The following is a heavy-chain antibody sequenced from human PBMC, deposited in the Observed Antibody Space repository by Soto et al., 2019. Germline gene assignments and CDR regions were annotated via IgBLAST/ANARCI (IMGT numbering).Heavy chain of an antibody. D-gene: IGHD3-10*01. CDR3: TASKTAGGFDV. Sequence: EVQVVESGEGLVKPEGSLRLSCAVSGFTFTDAYMGWVRQAPGKGLEWVGRIVRRVDGGTIDYAAPVKGRFTISGDESKNTLYLQMNSLRNEDTAMYYCTASKTAGGFDVWGPGTTVTVS. J-gene: IGHJ3*01. V-gene: IGHV3-15*04. CDR1: GFTFTDAY. CDR2: IVRRVDGGTI.